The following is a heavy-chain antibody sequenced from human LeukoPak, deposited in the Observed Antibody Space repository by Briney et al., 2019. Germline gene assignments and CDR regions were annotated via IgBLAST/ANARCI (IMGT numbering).Heavy chain of an antibody. CDR1: GFTFSSYG. V-gene: IGHV3-33*08. Sequence: GGSLRLSCAASGFTFSSYGMHWVRQAPGKGLEWVAVIWGDGSNKYYADSVKGRFTISRDNSKNTLYLQMNSLRAEDTAVYYCARESRPNSSSEALDYWGQGTLATVSS. CDR2: IWGDGSNK. J-gene: IGHJ4*02. CDR3: ARESRPNSSSEALDY. D-gene: IGHD6-6*01.